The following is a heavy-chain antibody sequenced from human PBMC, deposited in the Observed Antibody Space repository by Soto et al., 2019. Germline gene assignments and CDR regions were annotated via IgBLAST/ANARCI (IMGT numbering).Heavy chain of an antibody. CDR3: ARDRYYYDSSGSPKPFDI. Sequence: EVQLEESGGGLVKPGGSLRLSCAASGFTFSRFSMNWVRQAPGKGLEWVSSISSSSGHIYHADSVKGRFAISRDNAKNSLFLQMNSLGAEDTAVYYCARDRYYYDSSGSPKPFDIWGQGTKVTVSS. CDR2: ISSSSGHI. V-gene: IGHV3-21*01. D-gene: IGHD3-22*01. CDR1: GFTFSRFS. J-gene: IGHJ3*02.